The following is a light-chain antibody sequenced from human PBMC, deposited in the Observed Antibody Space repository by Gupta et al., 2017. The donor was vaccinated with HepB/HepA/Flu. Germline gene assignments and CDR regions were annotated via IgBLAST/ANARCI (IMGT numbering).Light chain of an antibody. CDR3: RQQCKWPLT. CDR1: ESIRYY. J-gene: IGKJ4*01. CDR2: DAS. Sequence: EIVLTQSPATLSLSPGERATLSCRASESIRYYLGWYQQKPGQAPRLVIDDASNRAPGIPAGFSSSRSGADFTLTIISRVPEDFAVFYCRQQCKWPLTFGGGTKVEIK. V-gene: IGKV3-11*01.